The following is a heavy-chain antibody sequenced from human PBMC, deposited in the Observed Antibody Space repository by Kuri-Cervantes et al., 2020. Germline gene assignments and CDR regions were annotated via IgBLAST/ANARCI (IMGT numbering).Heavy chain of an antibody. CDR1: GGSFSGYY. J-gene: IGHJ4*02. D-gene: IGHD1-26*01. CDR3: ARGQGGHFDY. Sequence: SETLSLTCAVYGGSFSGYYWSWIRQPPGKGLEWIGEINHSGSTNYNPSLKRRVTISVDTSKNQFSLKLSSVTAADTAVYYCARGQGGHFDYWGQGTLVTVSS. CDR2: INHSGST. V-gene: IGHV4-34*01.